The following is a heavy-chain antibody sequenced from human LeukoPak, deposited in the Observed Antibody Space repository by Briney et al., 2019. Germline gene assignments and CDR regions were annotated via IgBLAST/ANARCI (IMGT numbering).Heavy chain of an antibody. Sequence: SETLSLTCTVSGGSISSGGYYWSWIRQHPGKRLEWIGYIYYSGSTYYNPSLKSQVSISVDTSKNQFSLKLSSVTAADTAVYYCRVLTPDFDYWGQGTLVTVSS. V-gene: IGHV4-31*01. D-gene: IGHD4/OR15-4a*01. J-gene: IGHJ4*02. CDR3: RVLTPDFDY. CDR1: GGSISSGGYY. CDR2: IYYSGST.